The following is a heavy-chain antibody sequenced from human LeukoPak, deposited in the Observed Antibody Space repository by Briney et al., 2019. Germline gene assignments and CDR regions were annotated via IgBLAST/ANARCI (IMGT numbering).Heavy chain of an antibody. CDR1: GYTFTSYY. CDR2: INPSGGST. Sequence: ASVKVSRKASGYTFTSYYMHWVRQAPGQGLEWMGIINPSGGSTSYAQKFQGRVTMTRDTSISTAYMELSRLRSDDTAVYYCARGGLFRTRQYCSSTSCSPEASDDHFDYWGQGTPVTVSS. D-gene: IGHD2-2*01. J-gene: IGHJ4*02. V-gene: IGHV1-46*01. CDR3: ARGGLFRTRQYCSSTSCSPEASDDHFDY.